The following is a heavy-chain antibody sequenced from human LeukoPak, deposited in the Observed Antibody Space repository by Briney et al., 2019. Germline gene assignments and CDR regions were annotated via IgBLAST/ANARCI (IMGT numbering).Heavy chain of an antibody. CDR1: GYTFTDYY. V-gene: IGHV1-2*02. Sequence: ASVTVSFKASGYTFTDYYMHWVRQAPGQGLEGMGWINPNSGGTNYAQKFQGRVTMTRGTSISTAYMELSRLRSDDTAVYYCARGDYDSSGYYPENWFDPWGQGTLVTVSS. CDR3: ARGDYDSSGYYPENWFDP. D-gene: IGHD3-22*01. J-gene: IGHJ5*02. CDR2: INPNSGGT.